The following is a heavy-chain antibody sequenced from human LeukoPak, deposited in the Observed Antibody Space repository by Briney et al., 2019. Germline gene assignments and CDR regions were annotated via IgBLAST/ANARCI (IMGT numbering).Heavy chain of an antibody. Sequence: GGSLRLSCAASGFSFRDYPVNWVRHAPGKGLEWLSSITGSSHAMFYADSVRGRFTISRDNARNSLYLQMDSLRADDTAIYFCGVAASSVSDFDSWGQGTLVTVSS. CDR3: GVAASSVSDFDS. V-gene: IGHV3-21*01. CDR2: ITGSSHAM. CDR1: GFSFRDYP. J-gene: IGHJ4*02. D-gene: IGHD1-26*01.